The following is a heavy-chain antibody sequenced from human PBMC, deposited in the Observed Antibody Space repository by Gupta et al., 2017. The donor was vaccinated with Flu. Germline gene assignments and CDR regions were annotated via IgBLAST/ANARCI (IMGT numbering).Heavy chain of an antibody. Sequence: EVQLVESGGGLVQPGRSLRLSCTASGLAFSDYAMSWFRQAPGKGLEWVGFIRSRRFGGTPDYAASVRDRFTISRDDSKSIAYLQMNSLKTEDTAVYFCSRELAVISTIAGTNWFDPRGQGALVTVSS. V-gene: IGHV3-49*03. CDR3: SRELAVISTIAGTNWFDP. D-gene: IGHD6-13*01. CDR1: GLAFSDYA. CDR2: IRSRRFGGTP. J-gene: IGHJ5*02.